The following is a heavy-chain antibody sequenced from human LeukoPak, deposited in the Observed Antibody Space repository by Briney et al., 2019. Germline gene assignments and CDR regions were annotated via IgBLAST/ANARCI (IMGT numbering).Heavy chain of an antibody. CDR1: GFTFSSYN. CDR3: ARSRDDWLSH. J-gene: IGHJ4*02. D-gene: IGHD3-9*01. Sequence: GGSLRLSCAASGFTFSSYNMNWVRQAPGKGLEWVSSISSSSSYIYYADSVKGRFTISRDNAKNSLYLQMNSLRAEDTAVYYCARSRDDWLSHWGQGTLVTVSS. V-gene: IGHV3-21*01. CDR2: ISSSSSYI.